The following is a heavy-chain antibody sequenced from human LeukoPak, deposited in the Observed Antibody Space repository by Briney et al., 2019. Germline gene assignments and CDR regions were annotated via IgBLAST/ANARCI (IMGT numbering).Heavy chain of an antibody. CDR2: ISGSGGST. CDR3: AKVTWLQFVVGPLGY. D-gene: IGHD5-24*01. J-gene: IGHJ4*02. Sequence: GGFLRLSCAASGFTFSSYAMSWVRQAPGKGLEWVSAISGSGGSTYYADSVKGRFTISRDNSKNTLYLQMNSLRAEDTAVYYCAKVTWLQFVVGPLGYWGQGTLVTVSS. CDR1: GFTFSSYA. V-gene: IGHV3-23*01.